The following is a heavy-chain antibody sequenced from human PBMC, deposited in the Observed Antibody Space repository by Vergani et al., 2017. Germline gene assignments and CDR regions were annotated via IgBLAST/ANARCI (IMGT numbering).Heavy chain of an antibody. V-gene: IGHV3-73*01. J-gene: IGHJ4*02. CDR2: IRNRANNYST. D-gene: IGHD2/OR15-2a*01. Sequence: EVQVLESGGGLVQPGGSLKLSCVASGFIFSDSAIHWVRPASGKGLEWVGRIRNRANNYSTEYAASVRGRFIVSRDDPKNTAYLQMNGLKTEDTAVYYCLRHDTLLRWGQGTLVTVSS. CDR1: GFIFSDSA. CDR3: LRHDTLLR.